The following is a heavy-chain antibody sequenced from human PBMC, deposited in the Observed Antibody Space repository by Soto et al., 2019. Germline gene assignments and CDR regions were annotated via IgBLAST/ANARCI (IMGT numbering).Heavy chain of an antibody. V-gene: IGHV1-69*13. CDR3: ARDRARYDYVWGSINYYYGMDV. J-gene: IGHJ6*02. D-gene: IGHD3-16*01. CDR2: IIPIFGTA. CDR1: GGTFSSYA. Sequence: SVKVSCKASGGTFSSYAISWVRQAPGQGLEWMGGIIPIFGTANYAQKFQGRVTITADESTSTAYMELSSLRSEDTAVYYCARDRARYDYVWGSINYYYGMDVWGQGTTVTVSS.